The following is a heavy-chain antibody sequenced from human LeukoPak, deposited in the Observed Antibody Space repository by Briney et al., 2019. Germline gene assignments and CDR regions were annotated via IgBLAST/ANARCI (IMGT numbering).Heavy chain of an antibody. J-gene: IGHJ4*02. V-gene: IGHV4-4*02. CDR3: ARVYIVGSGSYYLLDY. Sequence: PSGTLSLTCAVSGGSISSSNWWSWVRQPPGKGLEWIGEIYHSGSTNHNPSLKSRVTISVDKSKNQFSLKLSSVTAADTAVYYCARVYIVGSGSYYLLDYWGQGTLVTVSS. CDR2: IYHSGST. D-gene: IGHD3-10*01. CDR1: GGSISSSNW.